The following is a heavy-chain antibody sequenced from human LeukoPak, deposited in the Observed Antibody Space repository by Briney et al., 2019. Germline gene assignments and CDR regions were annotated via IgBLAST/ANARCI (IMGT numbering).Heavy chain of an antibody. CDR3: ARDSAEVYAIFDY. D-gene: IGHD2-8*01. Sequence: ASVKVSCKASGYTFTGYYMHWERQAPGQGLEWMGWINPNSGGTNYAQKFQGRVTMTRDTSISTAYMELSRLRSDDTAVYYCARDSAEVYAIFDYWGQGTLVTVSS. CDR1: GYTFTGYY. J-gene: IGHJ4*02. CDR2: INPNSGGT. V-gene: IGHV1-2*02.